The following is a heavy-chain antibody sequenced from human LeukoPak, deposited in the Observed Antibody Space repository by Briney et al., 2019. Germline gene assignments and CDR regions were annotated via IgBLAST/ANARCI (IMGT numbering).Heavy chain of an antibody. CDR2: INPSGGST. Sequence: ASVKVSCKASGYTFTSYDINWVRQATGQGLEWMGIINPSGGSTSYAQKFQGRVTMTRDTSTSTVYMELSSLRSEDTAVYYCARDRYCSSTSCYGYFQHWGQGTLVTVSS. V-gene: IGHV1-46*03. CDR1: GYTFTSYD. D-gene: IGHD2-2*01. CDR3: ARDRYCSSTSCYGYFQH. J-gene: IGHJ1*01.